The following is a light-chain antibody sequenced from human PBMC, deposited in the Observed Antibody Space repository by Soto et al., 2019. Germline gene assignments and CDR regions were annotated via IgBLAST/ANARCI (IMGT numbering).Light chain of an antibody. J-gene: IGLJ2*01. CDR3: AAWDDSLNGPV. CDR1: SSTFGSNA. CDR2: DND. V-gene: IGLV1-44*01. Sequence: QSVLTQPPSASGTPGQRVAISCSGSSSTFGSNAVNWYQQLPGTAPKLLIYDNDQRPSGVPDRFSGSKSGTSAFLAISGLQSDDAADYYCAAWDDSLNGPVFGGGTKLTVL.